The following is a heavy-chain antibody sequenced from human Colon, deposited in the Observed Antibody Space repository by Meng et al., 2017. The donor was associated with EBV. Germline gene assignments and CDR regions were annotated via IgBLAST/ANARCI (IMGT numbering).Heavy chain of an antibody. D-gene: IGHD2-2*03. CDR2: INHSGSA. CDR1: GGFLSGYY. CDR3: ARTFGYCSNNNCPRTLGY. J-gene: IGHJ4*02. V-gene: IGHV4-34*02. Sequence: QLQQWGAGRLKPAEPLSLPCGVSGGFLSGYYWSWIRHFPGRTLEVLGDINHSGSANYNPSLRSRVTISVDTSKNQIFLNLHSVTAADTAVYHCARTFGYCSNNNCPRTLGYWGQGTLVTVSS.